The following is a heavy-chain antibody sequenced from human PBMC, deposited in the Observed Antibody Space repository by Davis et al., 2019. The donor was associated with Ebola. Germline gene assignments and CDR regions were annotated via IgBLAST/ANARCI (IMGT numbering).Heavy chain of an antibody. Sequence: AASVKVSCKASGYTFTSYGISWVRQAPGQGLEWLGWINAGNGNTKYSQKFQGRVTITRDTSASTAYMELSSLRAEDTAVYYCARGYYKGWFDPWGQGTLVTVSS. D-gene: IGHD2/OR15-2a*01. J-gene: IGHJ5*02. CDR2: INAGNGNT. CDR3: ARGYYKGWFDP. V-gene: IGHV1-18*01. CDR1: GYTFTSYG.